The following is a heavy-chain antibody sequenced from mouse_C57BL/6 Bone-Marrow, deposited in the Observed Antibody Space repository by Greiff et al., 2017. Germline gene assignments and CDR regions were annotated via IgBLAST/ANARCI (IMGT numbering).Heavy chain of an antibody. D-gene: IGHD2-3*01. Sequence: EVQLQESVAELVRPGASVKLSCTASGFNIKNTYMHWVKQRPEQGLEWIGRIDPANGNTKYAPQFQGKATITADPSSNTAYLQRSRLTSADTAVYYGTTRTIYDGYYGRAFWGQGTLVTVSA. CDR2: IDPANGNT. CDR1: GFNIKNTY. CDR3: TTRTIYDGYYGRAF. V-gene: IGHV14-3*01. J-gene: IGHJ3*01.